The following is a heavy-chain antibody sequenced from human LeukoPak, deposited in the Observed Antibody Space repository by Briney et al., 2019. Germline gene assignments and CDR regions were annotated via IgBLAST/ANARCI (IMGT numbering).Heavy chain of an antibody. CDR1: GFTFNTNA. CDR2: TSGSGGGT. D-gene: IGHD3-3*02. J-gene: IGHJ4*02. CDR3: AKDHFLG. Sequence: PTGGSLRLSCAVSGFTFNTNAMSWVRQAPGKGLEWVSTTSGSGGGTYYADSVKGRFTISRDNSKNTVYLRMNSLRAEDTAVYYCAKDHFLGWGQGTLVTVSS. V-gene: IGHV3-23*01.